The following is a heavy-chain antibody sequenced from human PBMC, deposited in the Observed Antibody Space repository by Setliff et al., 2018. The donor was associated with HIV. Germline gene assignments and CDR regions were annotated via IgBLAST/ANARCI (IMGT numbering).Heavy chain of an antibody. J-gene: IGHJ4*02. CDR3: ATRIRDGHRGYGYFDF. Sequence: ASVKVSCKVSGYPLSELSIHWVRQAPGKGLEWMGGSDAEDNKIVYAQKFQGRVTTTEDTSTDTAYMELSSLRPEDTAVYYCATRIRDGHRGYGYFDFWGQGTLVTVS. CDR2: SDAEDNKI. CDR1: GYPLSELS. D-gene: IGHD5-12*01. V-gene: IGHV1-24*01.